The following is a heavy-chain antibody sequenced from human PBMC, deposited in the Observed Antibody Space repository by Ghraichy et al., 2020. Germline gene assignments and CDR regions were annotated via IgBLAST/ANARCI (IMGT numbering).Heavy chain of an antibody. CDR3: ARRAFGVGLKYSSGWYYFDY. Sequence: GESLNISCKGSGYSFTSYWIGWVRQMPGKGLEWMGIIYPGDSDTRYSPSFQGQVTISADKSISTAYLQWSSLKASDTAMYYCARRAFGVGLKYSSGWYYFDYWGQGTLVTVSS. CDR1: GYSFTSYW. J-gene: IGHJ4*02. D-gene: IGHD6-19*01. CDR2: IYPGDSDT. V-gene: IGHV5-51*01.